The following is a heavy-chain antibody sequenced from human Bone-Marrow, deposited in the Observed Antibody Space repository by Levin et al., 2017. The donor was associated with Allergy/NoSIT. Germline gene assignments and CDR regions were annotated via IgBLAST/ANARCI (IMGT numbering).Heavy chain of an antibody. J-gene: IGHJ4*02. CDR3: ARVGGSGTFDY. Sequence: GESLKISCAASGFTFSNYAMHWVRQAPGKGLKYVSAISSNGGTTYYADSVKGRFTISRDNSKNTLYLQMGSLRTEDMAMYYCARVGGSGTFDYWGQGILVTVSS. D-gene: IGHD1-26*01. CDR2: ISSNGGTT. CDR1: GFTFSNYA. V-gene: IGHV3-64*02.